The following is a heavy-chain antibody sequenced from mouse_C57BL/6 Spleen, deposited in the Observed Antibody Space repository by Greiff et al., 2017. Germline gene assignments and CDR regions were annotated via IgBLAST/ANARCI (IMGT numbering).Heavy chain of an antibody. CDR2: ISSGSSTI. J-gene: IGHJ3*01. CDR1: RFTFSDYG. D-gene: IGHD1-1*01. Sequence: EVNLVESGGGLVKPGGSLKLSCAASRFTFSDYGMHWVRQAPEKGLEWVAYISSGSSTIYYADTVKGRFTISRDNAKNTLFLQMTSLRSEDTAMYYCARPGGSSHGFAYWGQGTLVTVSA. V-gene: IGHV5-17*01. CDR3: ARPGGSSHGFAY.